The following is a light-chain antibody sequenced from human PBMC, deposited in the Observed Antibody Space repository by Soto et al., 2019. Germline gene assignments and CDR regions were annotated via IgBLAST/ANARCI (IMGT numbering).Light chain of an antibody. CDR2: DAS. CDR3: QQFYNWPLT. CDR1: QSVVRN. V-gene: IGKV3-15*01. Sequence: EIVMTQSPPTLSVSPGVRVTLSCRASQSVVRNLAWYQQKPGQAPRLLIYDASIRATGIPDRYSGSGSGTQFTLTINGLQSEDFATYHCQQFYNWPLTFGGGTKVE. J-gene: IGKJ4*01.